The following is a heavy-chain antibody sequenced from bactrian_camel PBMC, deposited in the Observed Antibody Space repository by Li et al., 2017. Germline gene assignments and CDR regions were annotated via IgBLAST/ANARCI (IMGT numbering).Heavy chain of an antibody. CDR1: GYLRNC. CDR2: IDSGGAT. V-gene: IGHV3S53*01. J-gene: IGHJ6*01. CDR3: AADLTHWWLQPALSDADFGY. Sequence: HVQLVESGGGSVQSGGSLRLSCAVSGYLRNCMGWFRQVPGQEREGVAAIDSGGATSYAEDVKGRFTISRDKAKEMVYLEMESLKPGDTAMYYCAADLTHWWLQPALSDADFGYWGQGTQVTVS. D-gene: IGHD7*01.